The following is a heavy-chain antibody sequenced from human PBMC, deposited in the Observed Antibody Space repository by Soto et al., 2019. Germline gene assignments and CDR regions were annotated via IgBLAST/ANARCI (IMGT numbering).Heavy chain of an antibody. V-gene: IGHV2-70*01. CDR2: IDWDDDK. D-gene: IGHD1-26*01. CDR3: ARTWDPQVSYYGMDV. CDR1: GFSLSTSGMC. Sequence: GSGPTLVNPTQTLTLTCTFSGFSLSTSGMCVSWIRQPPGKALEWLALIDWDDDKYYSTSLKTRLTISKDTSKNQVVLTMTNMDPVDTATYYCARTWDPQVSYYGMDVWGQGTTVTVSS. J-gene: IGHJ6*02.